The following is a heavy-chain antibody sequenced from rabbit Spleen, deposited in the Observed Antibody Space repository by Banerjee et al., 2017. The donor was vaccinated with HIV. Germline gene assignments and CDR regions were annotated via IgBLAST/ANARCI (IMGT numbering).Heavy chain of an antibody. CDR2: INAGSGKT. CDR3: ARTYDHTLTRLDL. CDR1: GIDFSSHW. V-gene: IGHV1S40*01. D-gene: IGHD6-1*01. Sequence: QSLEESGGDLVKPGASLTLTCTASGIDFSSHWMCWVRQAPGKGPDWIACINAGSGKTYYASWAKGRFTISRTSSATVTLLMTSLTAADTATYFCARTYDHTLTRLDLWGQGTLVTVS. J-gene: IGHJ3*01.